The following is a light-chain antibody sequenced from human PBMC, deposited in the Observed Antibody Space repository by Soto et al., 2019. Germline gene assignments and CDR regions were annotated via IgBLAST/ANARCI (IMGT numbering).Light chain of an antibody. CDR3: QNFDSAPQT. CDR2: EAS. CDR1: QGIRHY. J-gene: IGKJ1*01. Sequence: DIQMTQSPSSLSASVGDRVASSCRASQGIRHYLAWYQQKPGKVPRLLIYEASNLQSGVPSRFRGGGSGTEFTLTISSLQPEDAATYYCQNFDSAPQTFGQGTKVDI. V-gene: IGKV1-27*01.